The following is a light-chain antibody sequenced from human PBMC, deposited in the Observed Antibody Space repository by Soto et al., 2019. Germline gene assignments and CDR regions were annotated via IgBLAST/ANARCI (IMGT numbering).Light chain of an antibody. CDR3: QFYDTRLTGHLL. V-gene: IGLV1-40*01. Sequence: QSVLTQPPSVSGAPGQRVTICCSGNSSNIGAGFDVHWYQQLPGAAPKLLIYASTNRPSGVPDRFSGSKSDTSASLAITGLQIDDEADYYCQFYDTRLTGHLLFGGGTKLTVL. CDR2: AST. CDR1: SSNIGAGFD. J-gene: IGLJ2*01.